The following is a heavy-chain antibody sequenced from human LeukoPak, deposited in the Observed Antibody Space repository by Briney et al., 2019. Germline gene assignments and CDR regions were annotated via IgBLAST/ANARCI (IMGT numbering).Heavy chain of an antibody. Sequence: GASVKVSCKASGYTFTGYYMHWVRQAPGQGLEWMGWINPNSGGTNYAQKFQGRVTMTRDTSISTAYMELSRLRSDDTAVYYCARPLRKSITMIVPWFDPWGQGTLVTVSS. D-gene: IGHD3-22*01. J-gene: IGHJ5*02. CDR1: GYTFTGYY. CDR2: INPNSGGT. CDR3: ARPLRKSITMIVPWFDP. V-gene: IGHV1-2*02.